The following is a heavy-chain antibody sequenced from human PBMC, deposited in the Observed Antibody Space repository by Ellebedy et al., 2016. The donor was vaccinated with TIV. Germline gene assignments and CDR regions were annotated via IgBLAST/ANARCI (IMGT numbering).Heavy chain of an antibody. CDR3: ARAVGGSGSY. CDR2: INQDGSQK. D-gene: IGHD3-10*01. V-gene: IGHV3-7*01. J-gene: IGHJ4*02. Sequence: GESLKISXAASGFAFSTYWMHWVRQAPRKGLEWVANINQDGSQKYYVDSVKGRFTISRDNAKNSLYLQMNSLSAEDTAVYYCARAVGGSGSYWGQGTLVTVSP. CDR1: GFAFSTYW.